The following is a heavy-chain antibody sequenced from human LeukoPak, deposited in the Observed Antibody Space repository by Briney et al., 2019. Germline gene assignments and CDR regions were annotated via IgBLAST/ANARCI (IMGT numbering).Heavy chain of an antibody. CDR1: GFTFSTYS. CDR3: ATDRAGDYDFWSGYYTYYYYGMDG. Sequence: PGGSLRLSCAPSGFTFSTYSMNWVRHAPGKGLEWVSSISSSSSYIYYADSVKGRFTISRDNAKNSLYLQMSSLRAEDTAVYYCATDRAGDYDFWSGYYTYYYYGMDGWGQGTTVTVSS. D-gene: IGHD3-3*01. V-gene: IGHV3-21*01. CDR2: ISSSSSYI. J-gene: IGHJ6*01.